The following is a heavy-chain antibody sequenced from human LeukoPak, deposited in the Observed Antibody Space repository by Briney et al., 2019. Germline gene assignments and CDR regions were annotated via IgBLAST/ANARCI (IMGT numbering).Heavy chain of an antibody. CDR2: IYPGDSDT. D-gene: IGHD6-19*01. Sequence: GESLKIPCKGSGYSFTSYWIGWVRQMPGKGLEWMGIIYPGDSDTRYSPSFQGQVTISADKSISTAYLQWSSLKASDTAMYYCARLPARWLVRGSTNPAPWGQGTLVTVSS. J-gene: IGHJ5*02. CDR3: ARLPARWLVRGSTNPAP. CDR1: GYSFTSYW. V-gene: IGHV5-51*01.